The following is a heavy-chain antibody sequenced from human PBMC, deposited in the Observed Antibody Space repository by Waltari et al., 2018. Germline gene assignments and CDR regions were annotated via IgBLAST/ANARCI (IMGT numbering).Heavy chain of an antibody. CDR3: AKDGGSGWYDY. J-gene: IGHJ4*02. Sequence: QVQLVESGGGVVQPGGSLRLSCAASGFTFSSYGMHWVRQAPGKGLEWVAFIRYDGSNKYYADSVKGRFTISRDNSKNTLYLQMNSRRAEDTAVYYCAKDGGSGWYDYWGQGTLVTVSS. V-gene: IGHV3-30*02. CDR1: GFTFSSYG. D-gene: IGHD6-19*01. CDR2: IRYDGSNK.